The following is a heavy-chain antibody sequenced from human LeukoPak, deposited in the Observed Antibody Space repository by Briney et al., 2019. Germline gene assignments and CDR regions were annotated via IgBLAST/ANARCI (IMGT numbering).Heavy chain of an antibody. D-gene: IGHD6-19*01. CDR3: AGRGGSAWSPVGFDP. CDR1: GFTFSNYS. J-gene: IGHJ5*02. V-gene: IGHV3-21*01. Sequence: GGSLRPSCTASGFTFSNYSMNWVRQAPGRGLEWVSSISSGRHYIYYADSVRGRFTISRDNAKKSLFLQMNSLRAEDTAVYYCAGRGGSAWSPVGFDPWGQGTLVTVSS. CDR2: ISSGRHYI.